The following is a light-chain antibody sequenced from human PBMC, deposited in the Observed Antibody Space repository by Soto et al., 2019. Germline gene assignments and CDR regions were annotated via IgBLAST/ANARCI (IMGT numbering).Light chain of an antibody. CDR3: QQRSNWPPVT. CDR1: QSLSSN. J-gene: IGKJ5*01. V-gene: IGKV3-15*01. CDR2: GAS. Sequence: IVMTQSPATLSVSPGERATLSCRASQSLSSNLAWYQQKPGQAPRLLIYGASTRATGIPARFSGSGSGTEFTLTISSLQSEDFAVYYCQQRSNWPPVTFGQGTRLENK.